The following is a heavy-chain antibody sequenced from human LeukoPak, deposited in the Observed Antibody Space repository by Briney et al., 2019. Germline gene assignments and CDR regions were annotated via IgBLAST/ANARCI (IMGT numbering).Heavy chain of an antibody. CDR3: AGGYCSGGSCRRYYYGMDV. J-gene: IGHJ6*02. CDR2: IIPIFGTA. V-gene: IGHV1-69*13. Sequence: EASVKVSCKASGGTFSTYAISWVRQAPGQGLEWMGGIIPIFGTANYAQKFQGRVTITADESTSTAYMELSSLRSEDTAVYYCAGGYCSGGSCRRYYYGMDVWGQGTTVTVSS. D-gene: IGHD2-15*01. CDR1: GGTFSTYA.